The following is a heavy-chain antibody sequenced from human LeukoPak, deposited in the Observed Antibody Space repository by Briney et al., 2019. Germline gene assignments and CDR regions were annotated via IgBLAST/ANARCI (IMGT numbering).Heavy chain of an antibody. D-gene: IGHD3-22*01. CDR3: ARRYYYDSSGYYLAHDAFDI. Sequence: GESLKISCKGSGYSFTSHWIGWVRQMPGKGLEWMGIIYPGDSETRYSPSFQGQVTISADKSISTAYLQWSSLKASDTAMYYCARRYYYDSSGYYLAHDAFDIWGQGTMVTVSS. CDR2: IYPGDSET. CDR1: GYSFTSHW. V-gene: IGHV5-51*01. J-gene: IGHJ3*02.